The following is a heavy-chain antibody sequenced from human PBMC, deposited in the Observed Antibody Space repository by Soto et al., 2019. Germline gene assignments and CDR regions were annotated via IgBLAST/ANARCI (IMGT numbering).Heavy chain of an antibody. V-gene: IGHV4-4*02. J-gene: IGHJ6*02. Sequence: SETLSLTCAVSGGSISSSNWWSWVRQPPGKGLEWIGEIYHSGSTNYNPSLKSRVTISVDKSKNQFSLKLSSVTAADTAVYYCASRLRFLEWLHDYYYYGMDVWGQGTTVTVSS. CDR1: GGSISSSNW. D-gene: IGHD3-3*01. CDR3: ASRLRFLEWLHDYYYYGMDV. CDR2: IYHSGST.